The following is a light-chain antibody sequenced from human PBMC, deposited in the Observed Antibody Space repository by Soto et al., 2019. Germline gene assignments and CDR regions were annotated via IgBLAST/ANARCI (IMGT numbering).Light chain of an antibody. CDR1: QSLSSNF. V-gene: IGKV3-20*01. CDR3: QQYGDSPL. CDR2: DSS. Sequence: EIVLTQSPATLSLSPGERATLSCRASQSLSSNFLAWYQQKPGQPPRLLIYDSSTRATGFPDRFSGSGSGTDFTLTISRLEPEDFAVYYCQQYGDSPLFGPGTKVDIK. J-gene: IGKJ3*01.